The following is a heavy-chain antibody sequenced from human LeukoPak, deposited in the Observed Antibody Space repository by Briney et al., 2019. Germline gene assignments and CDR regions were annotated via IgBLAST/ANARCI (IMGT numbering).Heavy chain of an antibody. Sequence: GGSLRLSCTASGFTFGDYAMSWFRQAPGKGLEWVGFIRSKAYGGTTEYAASVKGRFTISRDDSKSIAYLQMNSLKTEDTAVYYCTRGRGYSPYYFDYWGQGTLVTVSS. V-gene: IGHV3-49*03. CDR1: GFTFGDYA. D-gene: IGHD5-18*01. CDR2: IRSKAYGGTT. J-gene: IGHJ4*02. CDR3: TRGRGYSPYYFDY.